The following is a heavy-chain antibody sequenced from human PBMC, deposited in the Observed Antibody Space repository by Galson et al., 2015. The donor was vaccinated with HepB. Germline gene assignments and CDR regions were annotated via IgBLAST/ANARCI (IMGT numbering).Heavy chain of an antibody. CDR1: GLTYSDSS. V-gene: IGHV3-23*01. D-gene: IGHD3-16*01. J-gene: IGHJ3*02. CDR2: VSGSGVNT. Sequence: SLRLSCAASGLTYSDSSMTWVRQAPGQGLEWVSVVSGSGVNTFYADSVKGRFTVSRDTSKNTFYLQMNSLRADDPALYYCAKGIWGFAMFDALDIWGQGTMVTVSS. CDR3: AKGIWGFAMFDALDI.